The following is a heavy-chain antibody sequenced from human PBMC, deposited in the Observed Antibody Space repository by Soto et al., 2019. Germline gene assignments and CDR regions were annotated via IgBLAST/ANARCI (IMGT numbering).Heavy chain of an antibody. J-gene: IGHJ4*02. Sequence: PGGSLRLSCAASGFTFRSYWMQWVRQAPGKGLVWVSWINGDGSSTRYADSVKGRFTISRDNAKNTLYLQMNSLRAEDTAVYYCASGGSSLNFDSWGQGTLVTVSS. V-gene: IGHV3-74*01. D-gene: IGHD6-6*01. CDR3: ASGGSSLNFDS. CDR2: INGDGSST. CDR1: GFTFRSYW.